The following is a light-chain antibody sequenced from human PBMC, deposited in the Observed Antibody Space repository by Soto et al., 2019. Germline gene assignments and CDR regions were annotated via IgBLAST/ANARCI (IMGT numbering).Light chain of an antibody. CDR1: QSVSSY. J-gene: IGKJ2*01. CDR2: GAS. V-gene: IGKV3D-15*01. CDR3: LQYNNWPHT. Sequence: EIVMTQSPATLSVSPGERVTLSCRASQSVSSYLAWYQQKPGQAPRLLIYGASTRATGIPVRFSGSGSGTEFTLTISSLQSEDFAVYYCLQYNNWPHTFGQGTKLEIK.